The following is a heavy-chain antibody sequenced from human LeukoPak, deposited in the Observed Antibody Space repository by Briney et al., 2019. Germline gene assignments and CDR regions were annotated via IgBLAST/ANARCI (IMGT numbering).Heavy chain of an antibody. CDR3: TRERDYYDNSGYYYSYFDS. CDR1: GGSISSGSYY. J-gene: IGHJ4*02. V-gene: IGHV4-31*03. Sequence: SETLSLTCTVSGGSISSGSYYWTWIRQDPGEGLEWIGYISKTGKTFSNLSLKSRVTISVDTSKNQFSLKLTSVTAADTAVYFCTRERDYYDNSGYYYSYFDSWGQGTLVTVSS. D-gene: IGHD3-22*01. CDR2: ISKTGKT.